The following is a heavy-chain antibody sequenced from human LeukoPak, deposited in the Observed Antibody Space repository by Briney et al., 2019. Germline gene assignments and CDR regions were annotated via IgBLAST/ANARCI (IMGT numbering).Heavy chain of an antibody. J-gene: IGHJ4*02. Sequence: PGGSLRLSCAASGFTFSSYEMNWVRQAPGKGLEWVSYISSSGSTIYYADSVKGRFTISRDNAKNSLYLQMNSLRAGDTAVYYCAKADEMNMDYWGQGTLVTVSS. CDR1: GFTFSSYE. V-gene: IGHV3-48*03. CDR3: AKADEMNMDY. CDR2: ISSSGSTI. D-gene: IGHD2/OR15-2a*01.